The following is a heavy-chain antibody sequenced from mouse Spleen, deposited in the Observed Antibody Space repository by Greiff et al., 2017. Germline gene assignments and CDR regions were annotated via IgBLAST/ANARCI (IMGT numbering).Heavy chain of an antibody. D-gene: IGHD2-2*01. Sequence: VQLKESVPELVKPGASVKISCKASGYSFTDYNMNWVKQSNGKSLEWIGVINPNYGTTSYNQKFKGKATLTVDQSSSTAYMQLNSLTSEDSAVYYCARGGYGYDDYYAMDYWGQGTSVTVSS. CDR3: ARGGYGYDDYYAMDY. J-gene: IGHJ4*01. CDR1: GYSFTDYN. V-gene: IGHV1-39*01. CDR2: INPNYGTT.